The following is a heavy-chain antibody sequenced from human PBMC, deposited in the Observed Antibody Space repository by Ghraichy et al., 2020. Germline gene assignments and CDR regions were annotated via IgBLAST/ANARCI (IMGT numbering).Heavy chain of an antibody. CDR3: VRADYTVNYDGLNWFDP. V-gene: IGHV3-21*01. D-gene: IGHD1-7*01. CDR1: GFTFSSYY. Sequence: GGSLRLSCAASGFTFSSYYMNWVHQAPGKGLEWVSSISSSSSYISYADSLKGRFTISRDNAKNSLYLQMNSLRAEDTAVYYCVRADYTVNYDGLNWFDPWGQGTLVTVSS. CDR2: ISSSSSYI. J-gene: IGHJ5*02.